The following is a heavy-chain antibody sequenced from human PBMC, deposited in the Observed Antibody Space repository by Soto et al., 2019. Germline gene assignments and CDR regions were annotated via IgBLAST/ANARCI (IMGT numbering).Heavy chain of an antibody. CDR2: ISAYNGNT. Sequence: QVQLVQSGAEVKKPGASVKVSCKASGYTFTSYGISWVRQAPGQGLEWMGWISAYNGNTNYAQKLQGRVTMTTDTSTSTAYMELRSLRSDDTAVYYCASERYDFWSCYFYGMDVWGQGTTVTVSS. V-gene: IGHV1-18*01. CDR1: GYTFTSYG. D-gene: IGHD3-3*01. J-gene: IGHJ6*02. CDR3: ASERYDFWSCYFYGMDV.